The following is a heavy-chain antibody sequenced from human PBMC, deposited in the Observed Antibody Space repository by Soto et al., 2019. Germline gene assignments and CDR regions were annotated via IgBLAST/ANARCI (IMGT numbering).Heavy chain of an antibody. D-gene: IGHD6-13*01. CDR1: GYTFTSYG. J-gene: IGHJ4*01. CDR3: AREGYSSSVDY. Sequence: ASVKVSCKASGYTFTSYGISWVRQAPGQGLEWMGWISAYNGNTNYAQRFQGRVTITRDTSASTVYMELSSLRSEDTAVYYCAREGYSSSVDYWGQGTLVTVSS. V-gene: IGHV1-18*01. CDR2: ISAYNGNT.